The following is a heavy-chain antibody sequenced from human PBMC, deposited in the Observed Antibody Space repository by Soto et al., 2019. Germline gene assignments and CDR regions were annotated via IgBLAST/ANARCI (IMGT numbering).Heavy chain of an antibody. J-gene: IGHJ6*02. CDR3: ARDFRYYDYRGMDV. Sequence: QVQLQESGPGLVKPSQTLSLTCTVSGGSISSGRFYWSWIRQHPGQGLEWIGYIYYSGSTYYNPSLKSRVTISVDTSKNQFSLKLSSVTAADTAVYYCARDFRYYDYRGMDVWGQGTTVTVSS. CDR2: IYYSGST. D-gene: IGHD3-16*01. CDR1: GGSISSGRFY. V-gene: IGHV4-31*03.